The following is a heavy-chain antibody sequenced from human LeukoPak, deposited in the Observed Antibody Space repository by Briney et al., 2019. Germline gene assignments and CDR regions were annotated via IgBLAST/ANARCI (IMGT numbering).Heavy chain of an antibody. Sequence: PGGTLRLSCAASGFTFSSYGMSWVRQAPGKGLEWVSSISSSSSYIYYADSVKGRFTISRDNAKNSLYLQMNSLRAEDTAVYYCARLYGSGSWAFDYWGQGTLVTVSS. J-gene: IGHJ4*02. V-gene: IGHV3-21*01. CDR3: ARLYGSGSWAFDY. CDR2: ISSSSSYI. CDR1: GFTFSSYG. D-gene: IGHD3-10*01.